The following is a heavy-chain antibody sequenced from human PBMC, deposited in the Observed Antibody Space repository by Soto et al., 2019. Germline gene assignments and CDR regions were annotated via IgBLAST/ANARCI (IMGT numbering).Heavy chain of an antibody. D-gene: IGHD6-13*01. CDR3: VRGVLAAAATHLDY. Sequence: GGSLRLSCAASGFTFSKYDMHWVRQARGKGLEWVSAIGTAGDTYYPGSVKGRFTISRENAKNSLYLQMNSLRAGDTAVYYCVRGVLAAAATHLDYWGQGTPVTVSS. V-gene: IGHV3-13*01. CDR1: GFTFSKYD. J-gene: IGHJ4*02. CDR2: IGTAGDT.